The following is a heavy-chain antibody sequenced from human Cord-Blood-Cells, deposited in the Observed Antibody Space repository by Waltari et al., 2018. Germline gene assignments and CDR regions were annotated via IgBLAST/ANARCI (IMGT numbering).Heavy chain of an antibody. J-gene: IGHJ3*02. CDR3: ARSAGALDAFDI. CDR1: GGSFSGYY. CDR2: INHCGST. Sequence: QVQLQQWGAGLLKPSETLSLTCAVYGGSFSGYYWSWIRQPPGKGQKWIGEINHCGSTNYNPSLKSRVNISVDTSKNQFSLKLSSVTAADTAVYYGARSAGALDAFDIWGQGTMVTVSS. V-gene: IGHV4-34*01. D-gene: IGHD6-19*01.